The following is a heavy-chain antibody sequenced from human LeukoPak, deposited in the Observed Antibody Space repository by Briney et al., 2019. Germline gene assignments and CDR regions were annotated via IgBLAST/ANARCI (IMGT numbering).Heavy chain of an antibody. V-gene: IGHV1-69*04. CDR1: GGTFSSYA. Sequence: GASVKVSCKASGGTFSSYAISWVRQAPGQGLEWMGRIIPILGIANYAQKFQGRVTITADKSTSTAYMELSSLRSEDTAVYYCARAYCSGGSCCSDYWGQGTLVTVSS. CDR2: IIPILGIA. J-gene: IGHJ4*02. CDR3: ARAYCSGGSCCSDY. D-gene: IGHD2-15*01.